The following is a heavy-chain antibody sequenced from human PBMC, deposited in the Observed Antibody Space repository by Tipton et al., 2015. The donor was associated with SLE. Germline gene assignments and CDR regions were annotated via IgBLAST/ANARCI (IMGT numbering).Heavy chain of an antibody. CDR2: INHSGNT. Sequence: LRLSCAVYGGSFSGYYWSWIRQPPGKGLEWIGEINHSGNTNYNPSLKSRVTISVDTSKNQFSLKQSSVTAADTAVYYCARGYWPVLSWGQGTLDTVSS. CDR3: ARGYWPVLS. J-gene: IGHJ4*02. V-gene: IGHV4-34*01. D-gene: IGHD2-8*02. CDR1: GGSFSGYY.